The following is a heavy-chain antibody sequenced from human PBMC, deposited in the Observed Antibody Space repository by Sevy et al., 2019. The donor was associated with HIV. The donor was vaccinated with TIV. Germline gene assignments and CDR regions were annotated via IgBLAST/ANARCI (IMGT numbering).Heavy chain of an antibody. V-gene: IGHV4-59*12. CDR3: ARRPMIATDYFHY. Sequence: SETLSLTCTVSGGSISSFYWSWIRQPPGKGLEWIGYIYYSGSTNYNPSLKSRVTISVDASKNQFSLKLSSVTAADTAVYYCARRPMIATDYFHYWGQGTLVTVSS. J-gene: IGHJ4*02. D-gene: IGHD3-22*01. CDR2: IYYSGST. CDR1: GGSISSFY.